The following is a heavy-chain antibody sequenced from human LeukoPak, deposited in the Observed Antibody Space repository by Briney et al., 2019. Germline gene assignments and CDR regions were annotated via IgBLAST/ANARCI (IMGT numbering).Heavy chain of an antibody. V-gene: IGHV4-59*01. J-gene: IGHJ4*02. Sequence: SETLSLTXTVSGGSISSYYWSWIRQPPGKGLEWIGYIYYRGSNNYNPSLKSGVTISVDTSKNQFSLKLSSVTAADTAVYYCPRVGAHREPTFDYWGQGTLVTVSS. CDR2: IYYRGSN. CDR3: PRVGAHREPTFDY. CDR1: GGSISSYY. D-gene: IGHD1-14*01.